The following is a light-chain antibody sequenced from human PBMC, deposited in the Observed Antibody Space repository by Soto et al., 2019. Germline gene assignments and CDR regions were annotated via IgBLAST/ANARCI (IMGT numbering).Light chain of an antibody. Sequence: QAVLTQPPSASGTPGQRVTISCSGSSSNIGSNYVYWYQQLPGTAPKLLIYRNNQRPSGVPDRFSGSKSGTSASLALSGLRSEDEAGYYCATWDDSLTGVVFGGGTKLTVL. J-gene: IGLJ2*01. V-gene: IGLV1-47*01. CDR3: ATWDDSLTGVV. CDR2: RNN. CDR1: SSNIGSNY.